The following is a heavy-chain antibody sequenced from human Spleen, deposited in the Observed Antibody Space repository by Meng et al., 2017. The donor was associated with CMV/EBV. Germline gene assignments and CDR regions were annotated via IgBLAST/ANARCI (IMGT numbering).Heavy chain of an antibody. CDR3: AKDYTPGYDCFDP. Sequence: ASVKVSCKASGGTFSSYAISWVRQAPGQGLEWMGWIGTYNGDTNYAQKYQGRVTMTTDTSTSTVYMELRSLRSDDTAVYYCAKDYTPGYDCFDPWGQGTLVTVSS. D-gene: IGHD3-16*01. CDR1: GGTFSSYA. V-gene: IGHV1-18*01. J-gene: IGHJ5*02. CDR2: IGTYNGDT.